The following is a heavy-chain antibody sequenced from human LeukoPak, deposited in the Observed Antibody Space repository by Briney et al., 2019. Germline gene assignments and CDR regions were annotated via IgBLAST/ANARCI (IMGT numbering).Heavy chain of an antibody. CDR3: ARQWTGLGIQLWLSYMDV. CDR1: GGSISSSSYY. D-gene: IGHD5-18*01. CDR2: IYYSGST. J-gene: IGHJ6*03. V-gene: IGHV4-39*01. Sequence: KPSETLSLTCTVSGGSISSSSYYWGWIRQPPGKGLEWIGSIYYSGSTYYNPSLKSRVTISVDTSKNQFSLKLSSVTAADTAVYYCARQWTGLGIQLWLSYMDVWGKGTTVTVSS.